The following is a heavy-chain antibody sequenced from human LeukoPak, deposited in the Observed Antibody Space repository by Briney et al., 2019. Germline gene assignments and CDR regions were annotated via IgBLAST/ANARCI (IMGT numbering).Heavy chain of an antibody. J-gene: IGHJ4*02. CDR2: ICYSGST. D-gene: IGHD2-2*01. V-gene: IGHV4-59*01. Sequence: SETLSLTDTVSGLSISRYYWSWIPQPPGKGREWIGDICYSGSTNYNPSLKSRVTISVDTSKNQFSLKLSSVTAADTAVYYCARGTRPAAPFDYWGQGTLVTVSS. CDR1: GLSISRYY. CDR3: ARGTRPAAPFDY.